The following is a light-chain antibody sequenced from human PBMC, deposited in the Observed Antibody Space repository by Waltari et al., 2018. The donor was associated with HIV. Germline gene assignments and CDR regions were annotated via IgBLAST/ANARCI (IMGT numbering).Light chain of an antibody. V-gene: IGKV3-15*01. CDR1: QSVKSN. J-gene: IGKJ1*01. CDR3: QQYDTWPRT. CDR2: GAS. Sequence: ETVMTQSPATLSVSPGERDILSCRASQSVKSNLAWYQQKPGQAPRLLIYGASTRATGTPARFSGSGSGTELTLTISDLHSEDSAVYYCQQYDTWPRTFGRGTKVEFK.